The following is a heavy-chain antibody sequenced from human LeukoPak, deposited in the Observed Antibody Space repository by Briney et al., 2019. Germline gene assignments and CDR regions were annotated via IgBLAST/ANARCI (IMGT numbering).Heavy chain of an antibody. CDR1: GGSISSYY. Sequence: PSETLTLTCTVSGGSISSYYWSWIRQPPGKGLEWIGYMYYSGSTNYNASLKSRVTISVDTSKNQVSLKLSSLTAADTAVYYCASGTTVTTFDDLEPGTLVTVSS. CDR3: ASGTTVTTFDD. D-gene: IGHD4-17*01. J-gene: IGHJ4*02. V-gene: IGHV4-59*08. CDR2: MYYSGST.